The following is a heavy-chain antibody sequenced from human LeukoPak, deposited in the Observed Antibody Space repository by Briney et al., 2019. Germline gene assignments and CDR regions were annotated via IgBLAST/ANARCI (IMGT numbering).Heavy chain of an antibody. D-gene: IGHD2-15*01. CDR3: ARAGLYWRPKYYFDY. CDR1: GYTFTGYY. V-gene: IGHV1-69*06. Sequence: ASVKVSCKASGYTFTGYYMHWVRQAPGQGLEWMGGIIPIFGTANYAQKFQGRVTITADKSTSTAYMELSSLRSDDTAVYYCARAGLYWRPKYYFDYWGQGTLVTVSS. J-gene: IGHJ4*02. CDR2: IIPIFGTA.